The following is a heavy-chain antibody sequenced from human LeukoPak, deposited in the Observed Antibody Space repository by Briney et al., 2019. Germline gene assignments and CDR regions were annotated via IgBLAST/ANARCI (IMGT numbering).Heavy chain of an antibody. V-gene: IGHV3-43*02. CDR2: SSDNGGSA. Sequence: PGGSLRLSCAGSGSTFEDYALHWVRQVPGKSLDWVSVSSDNGGSAVYADSVKGRFTVSRDNDKDSLYLQMKSLGPDDTTVYYCAKAGLRRLDGYNYRNGYWFFDLWGRGTQVSVSS. D-gene: IGHD5-24*01. CDR3: AKAGLRRLDGYNYRNGYWFFDL. CDR1: GSTFEDYA. J-gene: IGHJ2*01.